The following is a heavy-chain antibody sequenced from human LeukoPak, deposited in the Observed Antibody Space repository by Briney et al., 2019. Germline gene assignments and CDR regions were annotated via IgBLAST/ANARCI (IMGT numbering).Heavy chain of an antibody. J-gene: IGHJ4*02. Sequence: ASVKVSCKASGYTFTSYGTSWVRQAPGQGLEWMGWISAYNGNTNYAQKLQGRVTMTTDTSTSTAYMELRSLRSDDTAVYYCAREWDGYYDSSGPYYFDYWGQGTLVTVSS. CDR3: AREWDGYYDSSGPYYFDY. CDR2: ISAYNGNT. D-gene: IGHD3-22*01. V-gene: IGHV1-18*01. CDR1: GYTFTSYG.